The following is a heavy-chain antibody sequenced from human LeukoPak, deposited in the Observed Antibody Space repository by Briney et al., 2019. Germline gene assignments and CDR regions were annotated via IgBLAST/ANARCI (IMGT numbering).Heavy chain of an antibody. Sequence: SVKVSCKASGGTFSSYAISWVRQAPAQGLEWMGGIIPIFGTANYAQRFQGRVTITTAESTSTAYMELSSLRSEDTAVYYCAREHPDSPLFQHWGQGTLVTVSS. CDR1: GGTFSSYA. J-gene: IGHJ1*01. CDR2: IIPIFGTA. CDR3: AREHPDSPLFQH. D-gene: IGHD3-22*01. V-gene: IGHV1-69*05.